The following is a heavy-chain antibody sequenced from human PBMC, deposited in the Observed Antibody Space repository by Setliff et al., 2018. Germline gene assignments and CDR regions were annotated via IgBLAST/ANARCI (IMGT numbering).Heavy chain of an antibody. J-gene: IGHJ4*02. D-gene: IGHD3-22*01. CDR1: TFSFSSYW. CDR3: VRDWYFYDTSGYFKGAPFDY. Sequence: PGGSLRLSCAASTFSFSSYWMSWVRQAPGKGLEWVANIKQDGSEKYYVDSVKGRFTISGDNAKNSLYLQMNSLRAEDSAVYYCVRDWYFYDTSGYFKGAPFDYWGQGTPVTVSS. V-gene: IGHV3-7*03. CDR2: IKQDGSEK.